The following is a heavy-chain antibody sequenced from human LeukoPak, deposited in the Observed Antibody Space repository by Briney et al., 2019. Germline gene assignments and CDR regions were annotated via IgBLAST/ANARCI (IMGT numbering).Heavy chain of an antibody. Sequence: SETLSLTCTVSGGSISSYYWSWIRQPPGKGLEWIGEINHSGSTNYNPSLKSRVTISVDTSKSQFSLKLSSVTAADTAVYYCARGRDSYLDYWGQGTLVTVSS. CDR3: ARGRDSYLDY. J-gene: IGHJ4*02. CDR2: INHSGST. V-gene: IGHV4-34*01. CDR1: GGSISSYY.